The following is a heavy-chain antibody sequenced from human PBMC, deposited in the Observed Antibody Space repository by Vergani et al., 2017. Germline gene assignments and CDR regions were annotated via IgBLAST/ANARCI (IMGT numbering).Heavy chain of an antibody. Sequence: EVHLVESGGGLVQPGGSLRLSCAASGFTFSSYEMNWVRQAPGKGLEWVSYISSSGSTIYYADSVKGRFTISRDNAKNSLYLQMNSLRAEDTAVYYCARDRAVTPEYFQHWGQGTLVTVSS. CDR1: GFTFSSYE. D-gene: IGHD4-11*01. CDR2: ISSSGSTI. CDR3: ARDRAVTPEYFQH. V-gene: IGHV3-48*03. J-gene: IGHJ1*01.